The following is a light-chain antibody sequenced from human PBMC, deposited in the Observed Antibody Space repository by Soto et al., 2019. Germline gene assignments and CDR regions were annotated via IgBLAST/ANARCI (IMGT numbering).Light chain of an antibody. V-gene: IGKV2-28*01. J-gene: IGKJ1*01. CDR2: LGS. CDR3: MQAPQNHRT. CDR1: QSLLHSNGYNY. Sequence: DIVMTQSPLSLPVTPGEPASISCMSSQSLLHSNGYNYLYWYLQKPGQSPQLLIYLGSNRASGVPERFSGSGSGTDFTLNISRVEAEDVGVYLCMQAPQNHRTFGKGTKVDI.